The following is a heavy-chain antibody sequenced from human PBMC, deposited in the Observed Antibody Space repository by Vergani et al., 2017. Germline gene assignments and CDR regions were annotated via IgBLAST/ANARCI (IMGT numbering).Heavy chain of an antibody. CDR1: GFTFSSYG. V-gene: IGHV3-30*18. CDR3: AKGDGYCSSTSCYNGGDY. CDR2: ISYDGSNK. Sequence: QVQLVESGGGVVQPGRSLRLSCAASGFTFSSYGMHWVRQAPGQGLEWVAVISYDGSNKYYADSVKGRFTISRDNSKNTLYLQMNSLRAEDTAVYYCAKGDGYCSSTSCYNGGDYWGQGTLVTVSS. D-gene: IGHD2-2*02. J-gene: IGHJ4*02.